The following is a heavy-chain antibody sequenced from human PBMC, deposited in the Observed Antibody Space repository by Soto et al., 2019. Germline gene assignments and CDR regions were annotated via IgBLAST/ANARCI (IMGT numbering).Heavy chain of an antibody. CDR3: ARDYYYDSSGWDGHAFDI. D-gene: IGHD3-22*01. V-gene: IGHV4-59*01. Sequence: SETLSLTGTVSGGSISSYYWSWIRQPPGKGLEWIGYIYYSGSTNYNPSLKSRVTISVDTSKNQFSLKLSSVTAADTAVYYCARDYYYDSSGWDGHAFDIWGQGTMVTVSS. CDR1: GGSISSYY. J-gene: IGHJ3*02. CDR2: IYYSGST.